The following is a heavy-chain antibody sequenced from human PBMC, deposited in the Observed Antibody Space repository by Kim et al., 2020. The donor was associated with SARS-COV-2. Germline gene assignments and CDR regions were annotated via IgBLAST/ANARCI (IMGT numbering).Heavy chain of an antibody. Sequence: SETLSLTCTVSGGSISSGSYYWSWIRQPAGKGLEWIGRIYTSGSTNYNPSLKSRVTISVDTSKNQFSLKLSSVTAADTAVYYCARALNRDYDILTGYYHPWTDSVDIWGQGTMVTVSS. V-gene: IGHV4-61*02. D-gene: IGHD3-9*01. CDR2: IYTSGST. J-gene: IGHJ3*02. CDR3: ARALNRDYDILTGYYHPWTDSVDI. CDR1: GGSISSGSYY.